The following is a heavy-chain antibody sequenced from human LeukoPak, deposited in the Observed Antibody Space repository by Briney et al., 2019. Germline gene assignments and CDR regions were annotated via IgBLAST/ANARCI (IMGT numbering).Heavy chain of an antibody. Sequence: GGSLRLSCAASGFTVSSNYMSWVRQAPGKGLEWVSVIYSGGSTYYADSVKGRFTISRDNSKNTLYLQMNSLRAEDTAVYYCANAYGSGSYALFDYWGQGTLVTVSS. V-gene: IGHV3-53*01. D-gene: IGHD3-10*01. CDR2: IYSGGST. J-gene: IGHJ4*02. CDR3: ANAYGSGSYALFDY. CDR1: GFTVSSNY.